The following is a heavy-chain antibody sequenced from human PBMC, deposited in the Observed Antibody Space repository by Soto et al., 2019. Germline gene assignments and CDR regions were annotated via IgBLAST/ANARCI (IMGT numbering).Heavy chain of an antibody. CDR2: IYYSGST. V-gene: IGHV4-30-4*02. CDR1: GRSISSGDYY. J-gene: IGHJ3*02. CDR3: ARGGWDYGGTEAPYAFDI. Sequence: SETLSLTCTVSGRSISSGDYYWSWIRHPPGKGLEWIGYIYYSGSTYYNPSLKSRVTISVDTSKNQFSLKLSSVTAADTAVYYCARGGWDYGGTEAPYAFDIWGQGTMVT. D-gene: IGHD4-17*01.